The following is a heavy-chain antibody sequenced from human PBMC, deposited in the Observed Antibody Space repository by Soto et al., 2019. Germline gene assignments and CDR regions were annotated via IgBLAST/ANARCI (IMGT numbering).Heavy chain of an antibody. CDR3: ARGATMVRGVSFSGGGWFDP. CDR1: GYTFTSYG. J-gene: IGHJ5*02. V-gene: IGHV1-18*01. D-gene: IGHD3-10*01. CDR2: MSAYNGNT. Sequence: QVQLVQSGAEVKKPGASVKVSCKASGYTFTSYGISWVRQAPGQGLEWMGWMSAYNGNTNYAQKLQGRVTMTTDTSTSTACMELRSLSSDDTAVYYCARGATMVRGVSFSGGGWFDPWGQGTLVTVSS.